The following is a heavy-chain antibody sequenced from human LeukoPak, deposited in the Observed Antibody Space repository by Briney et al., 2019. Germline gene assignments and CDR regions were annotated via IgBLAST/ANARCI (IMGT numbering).Heavy chain of an antibody. Sequence: GGSLRLSCAASGFIFSNNGMHWVRQAPGKGLEWVSAISGSGGSTYYADSVKGRFTISRDNSKNTLYLQMNSLRAEDTAVYYCAKDRTLGYTDYWGQGTLVTVSS. J-gene: IGHJ4*02. CDR2: ISGSGGST. V-gene: IGHV3-23*01. D-gene: IGHD3-16*02. CDR1: GFIFSNNG. CDR3: AKDRTLGYTDY.